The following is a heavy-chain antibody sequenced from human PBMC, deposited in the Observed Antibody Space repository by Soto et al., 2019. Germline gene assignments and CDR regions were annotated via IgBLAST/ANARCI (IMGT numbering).Heavy chain of an antibody. CDR1: GFTFSSYW. CDR2: INSDGSST. CDR3: ARAFLRYFDWLLGDGMDV. Sequence: GGSLRLSCAASGFTFSSYWMHWVRQAPGKGLVWVSRINSDGSSTSYADSVKGRFTISRDNAKNTLYLQMNSLRAEDTAVYYCARAFLRYFDWLLGDGMDVWGQGTTVTVSS. V-gene: IGHV3-74*01. J-gene: IGHJ6*02. D-gene: IGHD3-9*01.